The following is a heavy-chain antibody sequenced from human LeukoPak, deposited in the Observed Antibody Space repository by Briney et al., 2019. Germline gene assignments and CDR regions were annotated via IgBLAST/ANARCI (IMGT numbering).Heavy chain of an antibody. CDR2: VFYSGST. CDR1: GGSISSSTW. V-gene: IGHV4-4*02. Sequence: PSETLSLTCAVSGGSISSSTWWTWVRQPPGKGLEWIGEVFYSGSTNSNPSLKSRLTMSVDESKHEFSLKLTSVTAADTAVYYCASGGIVSRYLDHWGQGTLVTVSP. CDR3: ASGGIVSRYLDH. D-gene: IGHD3-9*01. J-gene: IGHJ4*02.